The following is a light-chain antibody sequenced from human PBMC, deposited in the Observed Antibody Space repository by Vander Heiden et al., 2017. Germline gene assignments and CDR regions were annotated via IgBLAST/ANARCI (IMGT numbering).Light chain of an antibody. J-gene: IGLJ2*01. CDR2: GKN. Sequence: SSQLTLCPAVSVVLVQTARITCHEHSHRSHYASWYQQKPGQAPVIVIYGKNNRRSGIPDRFSGASSGSTAALTITGVQEEDEDDYYCNSRDSSGNHVVFGGGTKLTVL. CDR3: NSRDSSGNHVV. V-gene: IGLV3-19*01. CDR1: SHRSHY.